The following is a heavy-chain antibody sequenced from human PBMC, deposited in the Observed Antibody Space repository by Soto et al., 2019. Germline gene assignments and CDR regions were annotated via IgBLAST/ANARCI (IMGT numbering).Heavy chain of an antibody. Sequence: GGSLRRSGAASGFTFRSYGMHWVRQAPGKGLEWVACISTDVSNKYYAAYVKCLFTISRDNSKNTLYLQMNSLRAEDTAVYYCAEDRIAARPPFDCWGQGTLVPVSS. V-gene: IGHV3-30*18. D-gene: IGHD6-6*01. CDR2: ISTDVSNK. J-gene: IGHJ4*02. CDR1: GFTFRSYG. CDR3: AEDRIAARPPFDC.